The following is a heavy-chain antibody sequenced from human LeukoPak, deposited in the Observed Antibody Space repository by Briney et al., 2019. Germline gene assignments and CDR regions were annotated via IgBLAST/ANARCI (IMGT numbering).Heavy chain of an antibody. J-gene: IGHJ6*02. Sequence: GGSLRLSCAASGFTFSDHYMDWVRQAPGKGLEWVGRTRNKANSYTTEYAASVKGRFTISRDGSKNSLYLQMNSLKTEDTAVYYCARVRRYYGSGHQNSYYYYYGMDVWGQGTTVTVSS. CDR2: TRNKANSYTT. CDR1: GFTFSDHY. V-gene: IGHV3-72*01. CDR3: ARVRRYYGSGHQNSYYYYYGMDV. D-gene: IGHD3-10*01.